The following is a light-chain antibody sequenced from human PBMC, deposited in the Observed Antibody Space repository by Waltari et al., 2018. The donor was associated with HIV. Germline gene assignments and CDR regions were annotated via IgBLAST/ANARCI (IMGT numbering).Light chain of an antibody. CDR1: SSNIGNNY. J-gene: IGLJ2*01. CDR3: GTWESSLSAVV. Sequence: QSVLTQPPSVSAAPGQKVTISCSGSSSNIGNNYVSWYQQVAGTAPKPRIEQNEKRPSGIPYRFSGSKAGPSATLGITRLQTEDEAVYYCGTWESSLSAVVFGGGTKLTV. V-gene: IGLV1-51*02. CDR2: QNE.